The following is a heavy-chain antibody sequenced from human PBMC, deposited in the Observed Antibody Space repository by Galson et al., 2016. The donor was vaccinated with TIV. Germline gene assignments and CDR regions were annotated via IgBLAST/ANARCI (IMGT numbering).Heavy chain of an antibody. CDR2: INPKTGAT. J-gene: IGHJ3*01. D-gene: IGHD3-10*01. CDR3: ARADSYYKYALDV. Sequence: SVKVSCKAPGYTFTIYGISWVRQAPGQGLEWMGWINPKTGATTYAQEFQGRITMTRDTSASTVYMDLNRLQSDDTAEYYCARADSYYKYALDVWGQGTTVTVSS. CDR1: GYTFTIYG. V-gene: IGHV1-2*02.